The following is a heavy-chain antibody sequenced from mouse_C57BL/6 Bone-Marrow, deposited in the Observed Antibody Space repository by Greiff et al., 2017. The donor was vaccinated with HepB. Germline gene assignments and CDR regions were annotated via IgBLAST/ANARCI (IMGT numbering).Heavy chain of an antibody. CDR1: GFTFSSYA. J-gene: IGHJ4*01. D-gene: IGHD2-3*01. CDR2: ISDGGSYT. CDR3: ARDPPYEWYYAMDY. Sequence: EVHLVESGGGLVKPGGSLKLSCAASGFTFSSYAMSWVRQTPEKRLEWVATISDGGSYTYYPDNVKGRFTISRDNAKNNLYLQMSHLKSEDTAMYYCARDPPYEWYYAMDYWGQGTSVTVSS. V-gene: IGHV5-4*01.